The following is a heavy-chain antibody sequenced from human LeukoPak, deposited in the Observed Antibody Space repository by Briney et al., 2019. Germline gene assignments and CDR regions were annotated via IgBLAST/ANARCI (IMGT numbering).Heavy chain of an antibody. CDR1: GFTFSPYS. D-gene: IGHD1-26*01. Sequence: QAGGSLRLSCAASGFTFSPYSMNWVRQAPGKGLEWVSYISSSGSTIYYADSVKGRFTISRDNAKNSLYLQMNSLRAEDTAVYYCAREGGSYWNFDYWGQGTLVTVSS. CDR3: AREGGSYWNFDY. CDR2: ISSSGSTI. J-gene: IGHJ4*02. V-gene: IGHV3-48*04.